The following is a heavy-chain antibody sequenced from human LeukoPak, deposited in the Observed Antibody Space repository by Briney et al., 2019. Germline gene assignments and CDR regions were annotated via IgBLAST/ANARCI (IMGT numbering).Heavy chain of an antibody. V-gene: IGHV4-39*07. CDR3: ARAVGTDGYNLWVY. CDR1: SGSISSSTYY. D-gene: IGHD5-24*01. J-gene: IGHJ4*02. CDR2: IYYTGST. Sequence: SETLSLTCTVSSGSISSSTYYWGWLRQPAGRGLEWIGTIYYTGSTYYNPSLKSRVTISVDTSKNQFSLKLTSVTAADTAVYYCARAVGTDGYNLWVYWGQGTLVTVSS.